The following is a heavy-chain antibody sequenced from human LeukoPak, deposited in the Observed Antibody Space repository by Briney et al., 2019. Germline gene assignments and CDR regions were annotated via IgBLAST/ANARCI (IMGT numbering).Heavy chain of an antibody. CDR1: GYTFTSYG. J-gene: IGHJ3*02. D-gene: IGHD3-22*01. CDR2: ISAYNGNT. Sequence: ASVKVSCKASGYTFTSYGISWVRQAPGQGLEWMGWISAYNGNTNYAQKLQGRVTMTTDTSTSTAYMELRSLRSDDTAVYYCARDRSSITMIVVLISETDAFDIWGQGTMVTVSS. CDR3: ARDRSSITMIVVLISETDAFDI. V-gene: IGHV1-18*01.